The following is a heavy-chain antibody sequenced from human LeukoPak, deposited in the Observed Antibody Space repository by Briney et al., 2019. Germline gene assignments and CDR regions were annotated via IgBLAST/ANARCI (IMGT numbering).Heavy chain of an antibody. CDR3: ARSYGSGYYFDY. CDR1: GGSFSSGGYS. D-gene: IGHD3-10*01. V-gene: IGHV4-30-2*01. J-gene: IGHJ4*02. Sequence: PSQTLSLTCAVSGGSFSSGGYSWNWIRQPPGKGLEWIGYINPSGSTYYNPSLKSRVTISVDRSKNQFSLKLSSVTAADTAVYFCARSYGSGYYFDYWGQGTLVTVSS. CDR2: INPSGST.